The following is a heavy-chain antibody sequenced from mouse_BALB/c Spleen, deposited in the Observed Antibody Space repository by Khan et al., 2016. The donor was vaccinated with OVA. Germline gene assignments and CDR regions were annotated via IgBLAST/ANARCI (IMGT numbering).Heavy chain of an antibody. J-gene: IGHJ3*01. CDR3: TRGGYYGKSLFAY. V-gene: IGHV1S22*01. D-gene: IGHD2-1*01. CDR1: GYTFTSYW. Sequence: LQQPGSELVRPGASVKLSCKASGYTFTSYWMHWVKQRHGQGLEWIGNIYPGSGSTNYDEKFKSKGKLTVDTSSSKAYMHLSSLTSEYSAVYYCTRGGYYGKSLFAYWGQGTLVTVSA. CDR2: IYPGSGST.